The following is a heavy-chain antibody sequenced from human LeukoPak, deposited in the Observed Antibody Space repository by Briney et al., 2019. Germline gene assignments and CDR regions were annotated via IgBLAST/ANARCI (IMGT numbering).Heavy chain of an antibody. J-gene: IGHJ4*02. CDR1: GYSFTSYW. V-gene: IGHV5-51*01. CDR2: IYPGDSDT. CDR3: ASFNIAVAGAFDY. Sequence: GESLKISCKGSGYSFTSYWIGWVRQMPGKGLEWMGIIYPGDSDTRYGPSFQGQVTISADKSISTAYLQWSSLKASDTAMYYCASFNIAVAGAFDYWGQGTLVTVSS. D-gene: IGHD6-19*01.